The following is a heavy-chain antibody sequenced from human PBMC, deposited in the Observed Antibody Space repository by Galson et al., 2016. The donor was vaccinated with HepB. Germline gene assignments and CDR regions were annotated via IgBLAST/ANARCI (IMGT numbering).Heavy chain of an antibody. D-gene: IGHD5-18*01. CDR3: ARTGLGYTYGNGLDY. J-gene: IGHJ4*02. Sequence: SLRLSCAASGFGFNGYTMYWVRQAPGKGLEWVALISHDGSKKYYADTFRGRLTTSRDNYKSTLYLQMNSLRTEDTSVYYCARTGLGYTYGNGLDYWGQGTLVTVSS. CDR1: GFGFNGYT. CDR2: ISHDGSKK. V-gene: IGHV3-30-3*01.